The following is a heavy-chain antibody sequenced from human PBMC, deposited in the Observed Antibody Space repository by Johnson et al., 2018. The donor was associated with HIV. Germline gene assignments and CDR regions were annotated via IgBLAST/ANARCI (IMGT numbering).Heavy chain of an antibody. J-gene: IGHJ3*02. V-gene: IGHV3-30-3*01. Sequence: QVQLVESGGGVVRPGGSLRLSCAASGFTFSSYAMHWVRQAPGKGLEWVAVISYDGSNKYYADSVKGRFTISRDNSKNTLYLQMNSLRAEDTAVYYCARDPSWNACDIWGQGTMVTVSS. CDR3: ARDPSWNACDI. CDR2: ISYDGSNK. CDR1: GFTFSSYA. D-gene: IGHD2-2*01.